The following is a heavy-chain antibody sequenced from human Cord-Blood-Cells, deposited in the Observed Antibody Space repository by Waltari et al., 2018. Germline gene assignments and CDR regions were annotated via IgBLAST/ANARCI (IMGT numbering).Heavy chain of an antibody. D-gene: IGHD2-15*01. J-gene: IGHJ4*02. Sequence: QVQLVQSGAEVKKPGSSVKVSCNASGATFSSYALSWVRQAPGHGLEWMGGIIPILGTANYAQKCQGRGTITADESTSTAYMELSSLRSEDTAVYYCARESREGYCSGGSCSNFDYWGQGTLVTVSS. CDR3: ARESREGYCSGGSCSNFDY. V-gene: IGHV1-69*01. CDR1: GATFSSYA. CDR2: IIPILGTA.